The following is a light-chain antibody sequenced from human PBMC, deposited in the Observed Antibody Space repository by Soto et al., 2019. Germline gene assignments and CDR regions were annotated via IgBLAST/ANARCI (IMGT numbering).Light chain of an antibody. CDR3: AAWDDSLNGVL. CDR1: SSNIGRNT. J-gene: IGLJ2*01. V-gene: IGLV1-44*01. CDR2: NNN. Sequence: QYVLTQTPSASGPPGQRVTISCSGSSSNIGRNTVTWYQQLPGAGPKLLIYNNNQRPSGVPDRFSGSKSGTSASLAISGLQSDDEADYYCAAWDDSLNGVLFGGGTKVTVL.